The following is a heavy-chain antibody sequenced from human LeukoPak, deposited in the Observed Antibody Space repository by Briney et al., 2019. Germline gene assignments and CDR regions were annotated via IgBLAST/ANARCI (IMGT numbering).Heavy chain of an antibody. CDR1: GYTFTSYD. CDR2: MNPNSGNT. V-gene: IGHV1-8*03. Sequence: ASVKVSCKASGYTFTSYDINWVRQATGQGLECMGWMNPNSGNTGYAQKFQGRVTITRNTSISTAYMELSSLRSEDTAVYYCARVMITFGGVIVNFDYWGQGTLVTVSS. CDR3: ARVMITFGGVIVNFDY. J-gene: IGHJ4*02. D-gene: IGHD3-16*02.